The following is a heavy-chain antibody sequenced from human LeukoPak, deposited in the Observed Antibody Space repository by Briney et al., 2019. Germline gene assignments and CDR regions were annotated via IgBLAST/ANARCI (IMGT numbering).Heavy chain of an antibody. V-gene: IGHV1-18*01. D-gene: IGHD5-18*01. Sequence: ASVKVSCKASGYSFTSHGISWVRQAPEQGLEWMGWISGYNGNTNYAQKFQGRVTMTTDTSTSTAYMELRSLRSDDTAIYYCARQVDTTMALPDYWGQGTLVTVSS. J-gene: IGHJ4*02. CDR3: ARQVDTTMALPDY. CDR1: GYSFTSHG. CDR2: ISGYNGNT.